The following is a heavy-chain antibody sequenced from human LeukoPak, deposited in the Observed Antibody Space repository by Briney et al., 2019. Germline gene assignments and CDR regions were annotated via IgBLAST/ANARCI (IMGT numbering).Heavy chain of an antibody. CDR3: ATTNVLLWFGELSKTAYFDY. CDR2: IYSSGST. Sequence: SETLSLTCTVSGGSISTYYWSWIRQPPGKGLEWIGYIYSSGSTSYNPSLKSRVTISVDTSKNQFSLKLSSVTAADTAVYYCATTNVLLWFGELSKTAYFDYWGQGTLVTVSS. D-gene: IGHD3-10*01. V-gene: IGHV4-59*12. CDR1: GGSISTYY. J-gene: IGHJ4*02.